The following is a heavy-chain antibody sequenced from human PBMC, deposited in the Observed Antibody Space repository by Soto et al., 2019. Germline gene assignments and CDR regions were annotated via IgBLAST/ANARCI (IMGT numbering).Heavy chain of an antibody. CDR2: IYYSGST. CDR1: GGSISSYY. D-gene: IGHD4-4*01. V-gene: IGHV4-59*08. Sequence: PSETLSLTCTVSGGSISSYYWSWIRQPPGKGLEWIGYIYYSGSTNYNPSLKSRVTISVDTSKNQFSLKLSSVTAADTAVYYCARQNNYAYHYYYMDVWGKGTTVTVSS. J-gene: IGHJ6*03. CDR3: ARQNNYAYHYYYMDV.